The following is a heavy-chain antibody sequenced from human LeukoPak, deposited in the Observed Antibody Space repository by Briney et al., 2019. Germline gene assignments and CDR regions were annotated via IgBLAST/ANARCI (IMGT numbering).Heavy chain of an antibody. V-gene: IGHV4-61*08. D-gene: IGHD6-6*01. J-gene: IGHJ4*02. CDR1: GGSISSGGYY. CDR2: IYYSGST. Sequence: SQTLSLTCTVSGGSISSGGYYWSWIRQPPGKGLEWIGYIYYSGSTNYNPSLKSRVTISVDTSKNQFSLKLSSVTAADTAVYYCARHLATTGSRSYYFDYWGQGTLVTVSS. CDR3: ARHLATTGSRSYYFDY.